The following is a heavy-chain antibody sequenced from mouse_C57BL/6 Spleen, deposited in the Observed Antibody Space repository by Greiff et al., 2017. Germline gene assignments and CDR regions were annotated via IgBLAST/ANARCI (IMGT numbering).Heavy chain of an antibody. J-gene: IGHJ4*01. V-gene: IGHV1-69*01. Sequence: QVQLQQPGAELVMPGASVKLSCKASGYTFTSYWMHWVKQRPGQGLEWIGEIDPSDSYTNYNQKFKGKSTLTVDKSSSTAYMQLSSLTSEDSAVYYCARNCGSSLYAMDYWGQGTSVTVSS. CDR2: IDPSDSYT. CDR1: GYTFTSYW. CDR3: ARNCGSSLYAMDY. D-gene: IGHD1-1*01.